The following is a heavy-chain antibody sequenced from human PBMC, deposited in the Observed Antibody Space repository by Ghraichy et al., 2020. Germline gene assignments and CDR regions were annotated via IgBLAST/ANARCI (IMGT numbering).Heavy chain of an antibody. J-gene: IGHJ4*02. CDR2: ISSSGSTI. V-gene: IGHV3-11*01. D-gene: IGHD1-26*01. CDR1: GFTFSDYY. CDR3: SSDRGIVGGTGHFDY. Sequence: GGSLRLSCAASGFTFSDYYMSWIRQAPGKGLEWVSYISSSGSTIYYADYVKGRFTISRDNAKNSLYLQMNSLRAEDTAVYYCSSDRGIVGGTGHFDYWGQGTLVTVSS.